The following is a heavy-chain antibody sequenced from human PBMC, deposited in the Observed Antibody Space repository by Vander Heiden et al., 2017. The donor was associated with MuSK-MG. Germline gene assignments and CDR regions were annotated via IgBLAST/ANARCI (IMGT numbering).Heavy chain of an antibody. D-gene: IGHD3-22*01. J-gene: IGHJ4*02. Sequence: EVQLVESGGGLVQPGGSLRLSCAVSGSTFTRHSMNWVRQAPGKGLEWVSYISSTSTIYYADSVKGRFTISRDNGKNSLYLQMNSLRAEDTAVYYCARDRGDSSGYYYFDYWGQGTLVTVSS. CDR3: ARDRGDSSGYYYFDY. V-gene: IGHV3-48*01. CDR2: ISSTSTI. CDR1: GSTFTRHS.